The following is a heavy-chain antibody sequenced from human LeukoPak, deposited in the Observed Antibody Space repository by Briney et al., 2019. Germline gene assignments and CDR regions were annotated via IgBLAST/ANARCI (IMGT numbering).Heavy chain of an antibody. CDR3: ARDVGTYCSSTSCYGGMDV. CDR2: IYYSGST. J-gene: IGHJ6*02. D-gene: IGHD2-2*01. CDR1: GGSVSSGSYY. Sequence: SETLSLTCTVSGGSVSSGSYYWSWIRQPPGKGLEWIGYIYYSGSTYYNPSLKSRVTISVDTSKNQFSLKLSSVTAADTAVYYCARDVGTYCSSTSCYGGMDVWGQGTTVTVSS. V-gene: IGHV4-61*01.